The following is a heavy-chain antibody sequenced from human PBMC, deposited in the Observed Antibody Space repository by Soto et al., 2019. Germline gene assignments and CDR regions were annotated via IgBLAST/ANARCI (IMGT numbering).Heavy chain of an antibody. CDR1: GGTSNRYA. Sequence: QVQLVQSGAEVKKPGSSVKVSCKASGGTSNRYAFSWVRQAPGQGLEWMGGSIPIFVTANYAQKFQGRATITADESTSTGYMELSRLRSDDTATYYCATGRGSGGFDSWGQGTQVIVSS. CDR3: ATGRGSGGFDS. D-gene: IGHD3-16*01. J-gene: IGHJ4*02. V-gene: IGHV1-69*01. CDR2: SIPIFVTA.